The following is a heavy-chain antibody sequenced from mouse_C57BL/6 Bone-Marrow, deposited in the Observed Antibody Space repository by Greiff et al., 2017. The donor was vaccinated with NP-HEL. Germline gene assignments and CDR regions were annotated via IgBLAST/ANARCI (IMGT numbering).Heavy chain of an antibody. J-gene: IGHJ4*01. CDR3: ARKRWLLRRDAMDY. V-gene: IGHV1-26*01. CDR1: GYTFTDYY. D-gene: IGHD2-3*01. CDR2: INPNNGGT. Sequence: EVKLQQSGPELVKPGASVKISCKASGYTFTDYYMNWVKQSHGKSLEWIGDINPNNGGTSYNQKFKGKATLTVDKSSSTAYMELRSLTSEDSAVYYCARKRWLLRRDAMDYWGQGTSVTVSS.